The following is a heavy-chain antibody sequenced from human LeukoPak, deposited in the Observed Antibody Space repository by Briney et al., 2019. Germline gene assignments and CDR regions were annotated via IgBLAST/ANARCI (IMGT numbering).Heavy chain of an antibody. D-gene: IGHD6-19*01. Sequence: GRSLRLSCAASGFTFSTYAMHWVRQAPGKGLGWGAVISYDGSNKYYADSVKGRFTISRDNSKNTLYLQMNSLRAEDTAVYYCASSHSSGWYYFDYWGQGTLVTVSS. V-gene: IGHV3-30-3*01. CDR1: GFTFSTYA. CDR2: ISYDGSNK. J-gene: IGHJ4*02. CDR3: ASSHSSGWYYFDY.